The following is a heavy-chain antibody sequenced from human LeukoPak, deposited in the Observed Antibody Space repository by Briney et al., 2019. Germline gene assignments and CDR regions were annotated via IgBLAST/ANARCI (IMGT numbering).Heavy chain of an antibody. J-gene: IGHJ4*02. Sequence: GASVNVSCKASGGTFSSYAISWVRQAPGQGLEWMGRIIPILGIANYAQKFQGRVTITADKSTSTAYMELSSLRSEDTAVYYCARILVYGDYARSFDYWGQGTLVTVSS. V-gene: IGHV1-69*04. CDR1: GGTFSSYA. CDR3: ARILVYGDYARSFDY. D-gene: IGHD4-17*01. CDR2: IIPILGIA.